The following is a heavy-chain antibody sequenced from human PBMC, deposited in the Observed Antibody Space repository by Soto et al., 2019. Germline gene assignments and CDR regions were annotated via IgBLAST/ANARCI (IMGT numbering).Heavy chain of an antibody. Sequence: PSETLSLTCTVSGASISGYYWSWIRKSAGKGLEWIGRIYATGTTDYNPSLKSRVMMSVDTSKKQFSLKLRSVTAADTAVYYCVRDGTKTLRDWFDPWGQGISVTVSS. CDR2: IYATGTT. D-gene: IGHD1-1*01. CDR3: VRDGTKTLRDWFDP. J-gene: IGHJ5*02. CDR1: GASISGYY. V-gene: IGHV4-4*07.